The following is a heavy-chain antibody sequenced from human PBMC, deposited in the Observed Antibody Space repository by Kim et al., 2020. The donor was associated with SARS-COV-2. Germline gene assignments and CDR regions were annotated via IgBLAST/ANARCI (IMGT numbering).Heavy chain of an antibody. D-gene: IGHD2-15*01. J-gene: IGHJ5*02. CDR3: AGRSSNRPFENWFAA. CDR1: AGSITTYY. V-gene: IGHV4-59*08. CDR2: INYSGRT. Sequence: SETLSLTCTVSAGSITTYYWSWLRQPPGKGLEWIAYINYSGRTDYNPSLKSRVTISVDTSKNQFSLKMNSVTATDTAVYYCAGRSSNRPFENWFAAWGQGTLLTVSS.